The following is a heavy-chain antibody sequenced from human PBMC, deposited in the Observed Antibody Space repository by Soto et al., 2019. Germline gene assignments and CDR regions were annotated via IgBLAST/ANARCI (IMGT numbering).Heavy chain of an antibody. V-gene: IGHV3-74*01. CDR1: EFTFRSYW. J-gene: IGHJ3*01. Sequence: PXGCLRLSCPASEFTFRSYWMDWVRQSPGKGLVWVSRISGDGSSTNYADSVKGRFTISRDNAKNTVYLQIDSLRAEDTAVYYCERRLPGTYGAFDLWGQGTMVTVSS. CDR2: ISGDGSST. CDR3: ERRLPGTYGAFDL. D-gene: IGHD1-7*01.